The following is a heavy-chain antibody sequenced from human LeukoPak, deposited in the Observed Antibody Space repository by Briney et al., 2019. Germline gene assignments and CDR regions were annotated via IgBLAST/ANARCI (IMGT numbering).Heavy chain of an antibody. V-gene: IGHV3-23*01. J-gene: IGHJ4*02. CDR2: ITSSGDKT. D-gene: IGHD2-15*01. Sequence: GGSLRLSCTASGFNFHYYGMTWVRQAPGKGLEYVSSITSSGDKTYYAESVRGRFTISRDNSEKTVFLQMNSLRAEDSAVYYCAKDLPLYQRGGEAHIFDCWGKGSRVIVSS. CDR3: AKDLPLYQRGGEAHIFDC. CDR1: GFNFHYYG.